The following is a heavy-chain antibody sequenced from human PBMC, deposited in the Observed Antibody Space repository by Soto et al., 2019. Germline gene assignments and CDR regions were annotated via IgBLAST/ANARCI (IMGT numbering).Heavy chain of an antibody. CDR3: ARDSCWYRKDCFDY. J-gene: IGHJ4*02. Sequence: ASVKVSCKATGYTFTNYAISWVRQAPGQGLEWMGWISAYNGNTNYAQKLQGRVTMTTDTSTSTAYMELRSLRSDDTAVYYCARDSCWYRKDCFDYCGQGTQVTVSS. CDR1: GYTFTNYA. V-gene: IGHV1-18*01. D-gene: IGHD6-19*01. CDR2: ISAYNGNT.